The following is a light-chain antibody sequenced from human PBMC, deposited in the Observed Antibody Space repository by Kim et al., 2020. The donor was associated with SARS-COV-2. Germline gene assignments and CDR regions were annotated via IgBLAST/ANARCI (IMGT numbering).Light chain of an antibody. J-gene: IGKJ1*01. Sequence: ASVGERVTITCRASQSISNWLAWDHQEPGKAPKLLIYDAANLESGVPSRFSGSGSGTEFTLTISSLQPDDFATYYCQQYNSYPWTFGQGTKVDIK. CDR1: QSISNW. CDR2: DAA. CDR3: QQYNSYPWT. V-gene: IGKV1-5*01.